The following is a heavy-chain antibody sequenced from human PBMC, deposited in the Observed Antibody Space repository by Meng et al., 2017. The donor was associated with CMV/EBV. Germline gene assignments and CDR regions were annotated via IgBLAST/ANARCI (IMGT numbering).Heavy chain of an antibody. J-gene: IGHJ5*02. CDR2: IFSNDEK. D-gene: IGHD1-14*01. Sequence: SGPTLVKPTETLTLTCTVSGFSLSNARMGVSWIRQPPGKALEWLAHIFSNDEKSYSTSLKSRLTISKDTSKSQVVLTMTNMDPVGTATYYCARISGWGWFDPWGQGTLVTVSS. CDR1: GFSLSNARMG. CDR3: ARISGWGWFDP. V-gene: IGHV2-26*01.